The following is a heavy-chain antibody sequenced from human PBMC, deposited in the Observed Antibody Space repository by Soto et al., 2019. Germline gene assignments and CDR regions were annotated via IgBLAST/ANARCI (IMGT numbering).Heavy chain of an antibody. D-gene: IGHD3-16*01. CDR3: AGHVNPDMLCVDY. Sequence: PWETLSLTCTVSGGSISSGDYYWSWIRQPPGKGLEWIGYIFYSGNTYNNPSLKSRVTISEDASKNQFSLRLNSVTPADTAVYYRAGHVNPDMLCVDYWGQGALVTISS. V-gene: IGHV4-30-4*01. J-gene: IGHJ4*02. CDR1: GGSISSGDYY. CDR2: IFYSGNT.